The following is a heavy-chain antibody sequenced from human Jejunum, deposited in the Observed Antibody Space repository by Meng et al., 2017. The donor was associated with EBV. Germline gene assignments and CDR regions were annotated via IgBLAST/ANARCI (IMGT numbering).Heavy chain of an antibody. V-gene: IGHV1-18*01. J-gene: IGHJ4*01. D-gene: IGHD5-12*01. CDR2: ITVYNGNT. Sequence: QGQLVQSGVEVKKPGAVVKVSCKISGYTFTRYGISWVRQAPGHGPEWMGWITVYNGNTNYAPRLQSRVTMTTDLSTSTAYMELRSLRSDDTAVYYCARDSSGYNANDKVSDYWGQGTLVTVSS. CDR1: GYTFTRYG. CDR3: ARDSSGYNANDKVSDY.